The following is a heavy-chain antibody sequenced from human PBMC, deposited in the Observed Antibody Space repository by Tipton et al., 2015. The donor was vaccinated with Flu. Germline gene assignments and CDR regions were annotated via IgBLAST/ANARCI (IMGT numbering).Heavy chain of an antibody. V-gene: IGHV3-30*02. D-gene: IGHD6-19*01. J-gene: IGHJ4*02. CDR2: IRYDGSNK. CDR1: GFTFSSYG. Sequence: SLRLSCAASGFTFSSYGMHWVRQAPGKGLEWVAFIRYDGSNKYYADSVKGRFTISRDNSKNTLYLQMNSLRAEDTAVYYCAIPPGVGAVGLSSDFDYWGQGTLVTVSS. CDR3: AIPPGVGAVGLSSDFDY.